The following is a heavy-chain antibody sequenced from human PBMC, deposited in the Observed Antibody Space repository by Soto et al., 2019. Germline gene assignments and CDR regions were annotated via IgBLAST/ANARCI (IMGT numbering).Heavy chain of an antibody. CDR3: PRGDGDRYDGNGYLGRH. J-gene: IGHJ4*02. V-gene: IGHV3-74*01. CDR1: GFTFSSYW. D-gene: IGHD3-22*01. CDR2: IKSDGSGT. Sequence: EVQLVESGGGLVQPGESLTLSCAASGFTFSSYWMHWVRQAPGKGLVWVSRIKSDGSGTYYADSVKGRLTISKDNAKNTFFLQMNSLRVEETALYFCPRGDGDRYDGNGYLGRHWGQGTLVTVSS.